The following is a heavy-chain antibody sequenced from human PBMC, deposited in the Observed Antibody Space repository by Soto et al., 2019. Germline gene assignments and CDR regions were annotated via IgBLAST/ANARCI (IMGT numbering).Heavy chain of an antibody. CDR3: ARQLWIYYYCYGVDV. CDR2: ILPDDSDT. CDR1: WCSRISYC. Sequence: ESPKMRRNVLWCSRISYCILWVLETPGEGLEMVGIILPDDSDTKHSPSCQGRVTVSAYRSMTTLYLRFGTLEASDGASCLCARQLWIYYYCYGVDVWGQGTTVTVSS. J-gene: IGHJ6*02. V-gene: IGHV5-51*01. D-gene: IGHD5-18*01.